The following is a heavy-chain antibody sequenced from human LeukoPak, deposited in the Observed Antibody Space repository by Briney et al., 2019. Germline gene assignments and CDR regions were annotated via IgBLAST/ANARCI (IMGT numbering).Heavy chain of an antibody. CDR3: AKDLQQLVYYFDY. D-gene: IGHD6-13*01. Sequence: GWSLRLSCAASGFTFSSYAMSWVRQAPGKGMEWVSAISGSGGSTYYADSVKGRFTISRDNSKNTLYLQMNSLRAEDTAVYYCAKDLQQLVYYFDYWGQGTLVTVSS. V-gene: IGHV3-23*01. J-gene: IGHJ4*02. CDR1: GFTFSSYA. CDR2: ISGSGGST.